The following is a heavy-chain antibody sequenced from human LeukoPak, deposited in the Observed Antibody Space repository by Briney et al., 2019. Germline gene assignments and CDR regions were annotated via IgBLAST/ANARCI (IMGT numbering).Heavy chain of an antibody. V-gene: IGHV1-69*13. CDR1: GGTFSSYA. D-gene: IGHD3-10*01. Sequence: SVKVSCKASGGTFSSYAISWVRQAPGQGLEWMGGIIPIFGTANYAQKFQGRVTITADESTSTAYMELSSLRSEDTAIYYCARARGSGSYYGHDYYYYHYMDVWGKGTTVTVSS. CDR2: IIPIFGTA. CDR3: ARARGSGSYYGHDYYYYHYMDV. J-gene: IGHJ6*03.